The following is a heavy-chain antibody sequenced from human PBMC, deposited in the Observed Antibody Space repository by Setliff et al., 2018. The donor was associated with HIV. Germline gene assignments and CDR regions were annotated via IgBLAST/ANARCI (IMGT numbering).Heavy chain of an antibody. CDR1: GGSISSSLYY. CDR2: IDARGSA. CDR3: ARQGDGYNLYHVYYFDY. J-gene: IGHJ4*02. Sequence: SETLSLTCTVSGGSISSSLYYWSWMRQAAGKGLEWIGRIDARGSANYNPPLNSRVTISVDASKNQFSLKLSSVTAADTAVYYCARQGDGYNLYHVYYFDYWGQGTLVTVSS. D-gene: IGHD5-12*01. V-gene: IGHV4-61*02.